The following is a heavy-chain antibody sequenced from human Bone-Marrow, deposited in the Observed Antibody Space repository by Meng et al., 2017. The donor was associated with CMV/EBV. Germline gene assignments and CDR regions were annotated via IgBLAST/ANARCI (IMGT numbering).Heavy chain of an antibody. CDR3: TVGPFDY. CDR2: IRNSSDIT. D-gene: IGHD4-23*01. CDR1: GFTVNNYD. Sequence: GGSLRLSCAASGFTVNNYDMNWVRKPPGKGLEWISYIRNSSDITYYADSVKGRFTNSRDNAKNSLYLQMSNLRAEDTAIYYCTVGPFDYWGQGSRVTVSS. J-gene: IGHJ4*02. V-gene: IGHV3-48*03.